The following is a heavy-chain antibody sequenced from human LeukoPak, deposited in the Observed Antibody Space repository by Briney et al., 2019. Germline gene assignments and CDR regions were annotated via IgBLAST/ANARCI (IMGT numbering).Heavy chain of an antibody. D-gene: IGHD3-22*01. Sequence: PGGSLRLSCATSGFTFTSYAMHWVRQAPGKGLEWVALIWHDGSDKYYADSVKGRFAISRDNAKNSLYLQMNSLRAEDTALYYCAREVSEGFDFWGQGTLVTVSS. CDR3: AREVSEGFDF. CDR2: IWHDGSDK. J-gene: IGHJ4*02. V-gene: IGHV3-33*01. CDR1: GFTFTSYA.